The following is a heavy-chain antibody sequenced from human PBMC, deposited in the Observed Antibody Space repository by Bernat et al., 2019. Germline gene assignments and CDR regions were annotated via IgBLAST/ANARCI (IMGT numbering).Heavy chain of an antibody. J-gene: IGHJ4*02. Sequence: EVQLVQSGAEVKKPGESLRISCKGSGYSFTSYWISWVRQMPGKCLEWMGRIDPSDSYTNYSPSFQGHVTISADKSISTAYLQWSSLKASDTAMYYCARYPYGDYVFDYWGQGTLVTVSS. V-gene: IGHV5-10-1*03. CDR2: IDPSDSYT. CDR1: GYSFTSYW. CDR3: ARYPYGDYVFDY. D-gene: IGHD4-17*01.